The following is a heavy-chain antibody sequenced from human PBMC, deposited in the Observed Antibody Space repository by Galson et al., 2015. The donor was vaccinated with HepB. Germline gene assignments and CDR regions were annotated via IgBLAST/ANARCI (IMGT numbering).Heavy chain of an antibody. CDR1: GFTFSGSA. V-gene: IGHV3-73*01. D-gene: IGHD5-24*01. Sequence: SLRLSCAASGFTFSGSAMHWVRQASGKGLEWVGRIRSKANSYATAYAASVKGRFTISRDDSKNTAYLQMNSLKTEDTAVYYCTTQRWLQFHPVDYWGQGTLVTVSS. J-gene: IGHJ4*02. CDR2: IRSKANSYAT. CDR3: TTQRWLQFHPVDY.